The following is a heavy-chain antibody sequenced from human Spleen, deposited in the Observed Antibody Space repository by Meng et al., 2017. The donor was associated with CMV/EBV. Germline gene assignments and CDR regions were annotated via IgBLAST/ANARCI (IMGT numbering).Heavy chain of an antibody. V-gene: IGHV3-30*02. CDR2: IRYDGANK. CDR1: GFRFSTYV. D-gene: IGHD1-26*01. Sequence: SGFRFSTYVMHWVRQTPGKGLEWVAFIRYDGANKYYTDSMKGRFTISRDNSKNTVYLQMSSLRAEDTAVYYCAKDRAGSYTLDWHFDLWGRGTLVTVSS. J-gene: IGHJ2*01. CDR3: AKDRAGSYTLDWHFDL.